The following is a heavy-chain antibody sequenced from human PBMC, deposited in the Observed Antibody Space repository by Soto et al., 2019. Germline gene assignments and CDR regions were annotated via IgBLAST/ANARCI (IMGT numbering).Heavy chain of an antibody. J-gene: IGHJ6*03. CDR1: GGSISSYY. V-gene: IGHV4-59*01. Sequence: SETLSLTCTVSGGSISSYYWSWIRQPPGKGLEWIGYIYYSGSTNYNPSLKSRVTISVGTSKNQFSLKLSSVMAADTAVYYCARVKSRELGHCTNGVCYRGYYYYMDVWGKGTTVTVSS. CDR3: ARVKSRELGHCTNGVCYRGYYYYMDV. D-gene: IGHD2-8*01. CDR2: IYYSGST.